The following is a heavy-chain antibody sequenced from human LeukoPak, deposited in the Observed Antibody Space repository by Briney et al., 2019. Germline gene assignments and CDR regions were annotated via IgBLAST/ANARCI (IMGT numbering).Heavy chain of an antibody. Sequence: PSETLSLTCTVSGGSISSSCYYWVWLRQPPGEGLVWFGSNSYSRSTHYNPSLKSRVTIAVDTYENQFSLKLSSVTAADACVSLCAGGKAAAGNFLCFWGRGKLVTVS. CDR2: NSYSRST. D-gene: IGHD6-13*01. CDR3: AGGKAAAGNFLCF. V-gene: IGHV4-39*01. J-gene: IGHJ4*02. CDR1: GGSISSSCYY.